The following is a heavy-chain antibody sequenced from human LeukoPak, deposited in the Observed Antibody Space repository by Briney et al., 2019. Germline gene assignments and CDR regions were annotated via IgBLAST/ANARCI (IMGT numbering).Heavy chain of an antibody. CDR1: GGSISSGSYY. Sequence: SETLSLTCTVSGGSISSGSYYSSWIRQPAGKGLDWIGRIYTSVSTHYHPSLKSRVPISVDTTQNQFDLKLASVTAPVTAVYYCARDRNIMVRGTYYYSMDVWGKGTTVTISS. D-gene: IGHD3-10*01. CDR3: ARDRNIMVRGTYYYSMDV. V-gene: IGHV4-61*02. CDR2: IYTSVST. J-gene: IGHJ6*03.